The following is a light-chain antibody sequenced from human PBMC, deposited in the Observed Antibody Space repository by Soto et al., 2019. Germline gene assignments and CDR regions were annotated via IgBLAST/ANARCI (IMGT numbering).Light chain of an antibody. V-gene: IGLV1-51*01. CDR3: ATWDSSLRVVL. Sequence: QPVLTQPPSASGTPGQRVTISCSGSSSNIGSNFVYWYQQFPGTAPKLLIYDNNKRPSGTPDRFSGSKSGTSATLDITGLQTGDEADYYCATWDSSLRVVLFGGGTQLTVL. CDR2: DNN. CDR1: SSNIGSNF. J-gene: IGLJ7*01.